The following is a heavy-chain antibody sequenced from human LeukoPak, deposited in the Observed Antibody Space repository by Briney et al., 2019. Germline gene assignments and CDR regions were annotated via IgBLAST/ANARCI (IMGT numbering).Heavy chain of an antibody. Sequence: ASVKVSCKASGYTFTSYGISWVRQAPGQGLEWMGWISAYNGSTNYAQKLQGRVTMTTDTSTSTAYMELRSLRSDDTAVYYCARGDYDFWSGYRYYYYYYMDVWGKGTTVTVSS. CDR3: ARGDYDFWSGYRYYYYYYMDV. D-gene: IGHD3-3*01. V-gene: IGHV1-18*01. CDR1: GYTFTSYG. CDR2: ISAYNGST. J-gene: IGHJ6*03.